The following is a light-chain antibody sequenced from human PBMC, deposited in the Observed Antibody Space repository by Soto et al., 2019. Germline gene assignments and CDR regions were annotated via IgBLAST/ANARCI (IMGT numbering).Light chain of an antibody. V-gene: IGKV1-33*01. CDR3: QQYDNLPYT. J-gene: IGKJ2*01. Sequence: DIQMTQSPSSLSASVGDRVTITCQASQDISNYLNWYQQKPGKAPKLRIYDASNLETGVPSRFSRSGSGTDFTFTISSLQPDDIATYYCQQYDNLPYTFGQGTKLEIK. CDR1: QDISNY. CDR2: DAS.